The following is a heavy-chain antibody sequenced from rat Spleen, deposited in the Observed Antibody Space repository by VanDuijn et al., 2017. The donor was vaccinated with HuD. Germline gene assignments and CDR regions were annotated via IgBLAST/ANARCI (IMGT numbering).Heavy chain of an antibody. CDR1: GFTFSDYY. V-gene: IGHV5-29*01. CDR2: ISYDGSST. Sequence: EVQLVESGGGLVQPGRSLKLSCAASGFTFSDYYMAWVRQAPTKGLEWVATISYDGSSTYYRDPVKGRFTISRDNAKSTLYLQMDSLRSEDTATYYCARQDNWFAYWGQGTLVTVSS. J-gene: IGHJ3*01. CDR3: ARQDNWFAY.